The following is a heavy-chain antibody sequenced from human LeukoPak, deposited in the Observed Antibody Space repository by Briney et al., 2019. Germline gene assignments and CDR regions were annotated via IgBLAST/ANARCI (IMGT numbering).Heavy chain of an antibody. D-gene: IGHD2-2*01. CDR3: ARDRVPAPTIGVDY. CDR1: GFTFSSYA. Sequence: GRSLRLPCAASGFTFSSYAMHWVRQAPGKGLEWVAVISYDGSNKYYADSVKGRFTISRDNSKNTLYLQMNSLRAEDTAVYYCARDRVPAPTIGVDYWGQGTLVTVSS. CDR2: ISYDGSNK. V-gene: IGHV3-30-3*01. J-gene: IGHJ4*02.